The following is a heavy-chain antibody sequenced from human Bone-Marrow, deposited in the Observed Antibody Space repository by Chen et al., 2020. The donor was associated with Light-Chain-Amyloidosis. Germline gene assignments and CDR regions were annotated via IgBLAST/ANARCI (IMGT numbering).Heavy chain of an antibody. J-gene: IGHJ3*02. CDR1: EFTFSSYA. Sequence: EVQLLESGGGLVQPGGSLRLSCAASEFTFSSYAMSWVRQAPGKGLEWVSAISTSGGSTYYADSGKGRFTISRDNSKNTLYLQINSLRAEDTAVYYCAKVAVWNYPDDAFDIWVQGTMVTVSS. V-gene: IGHV3-23*01. CDR3: AKVAVWNYPDDAFDI. D-gene: IGHD1-7*01. CDR2: ISTSGGST.